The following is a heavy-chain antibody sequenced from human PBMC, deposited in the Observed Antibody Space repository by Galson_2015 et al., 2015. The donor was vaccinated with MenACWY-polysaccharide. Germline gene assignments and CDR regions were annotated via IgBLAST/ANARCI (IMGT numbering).Heavy chain of an antibody. Sequence: QSGAEVKKPGASVKVSCKASGYTFTSYGISWVRQAPGQGLEWMGWISAYNGNTNYAQKLQGRVTMTTDTSTSTAYMELRSLRSDDTAVYYCAVTPYCSSTGCENPPGYWSQGTLVTVSS. D-gene: IGHD2-2*01. CDR2: ISAYNGNT. CDR3: AVTPYCSSTGCENPPGY. CDR1: GYTFTSYG. J-gene: IGHJ4*02. V-gene: IGHV1-18*01.